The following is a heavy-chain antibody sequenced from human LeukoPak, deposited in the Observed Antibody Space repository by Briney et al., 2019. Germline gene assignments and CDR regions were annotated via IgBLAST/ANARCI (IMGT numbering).Heavy chain of an antibody. Sequence: SETLSLTCTVSGGSISSYYWSWIRQPPGKGLEWIGYIYYSGSTNYNPSLKSRVTISVDTSKSQFSLKLSSVTAADTAVYYCARGSGSYLTYYYYYMDVWGKGTTVTISS. CDR3: ARGSGSYLTYYYYYMDV. V-gene: IGHV4-59*01. CDR2: IYYSGST. CDR1: GGSISSYY. D-gene: IGHD3-10*01. J-gene: IGHJ6*03.